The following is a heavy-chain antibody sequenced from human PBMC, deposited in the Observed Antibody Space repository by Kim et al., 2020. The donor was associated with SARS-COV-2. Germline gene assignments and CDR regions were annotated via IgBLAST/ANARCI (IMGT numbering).Heavy chain of an antibody. D-gene: IGHD6-13*01. CDR1: GFTFSSYW. V-gene: IGHV3-7*01. CDR2: IKHNGGEK. Sequence: GGSLRLSCAASGFTFSSYWMNWVRQAPGKGLEWVANIKHNGGEKYYVDSVKGRFTISRDNAKNSLYLQMNSLRAEDTAVYYCARVKLSSKNWFDPWGQGTLVTVSS. J-gene: IGHJ5*02. CDR3: ARVKLSSKNWFDP.